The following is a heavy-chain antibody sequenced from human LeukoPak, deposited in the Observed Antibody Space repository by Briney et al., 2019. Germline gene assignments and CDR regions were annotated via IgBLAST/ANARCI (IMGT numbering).Heavy chain of an antibody. CDR3: AKVTYGSGTYGAFDY. CDR1: GFTFSSYA. Sequence: PGGSLRLSCAASGFTFSSYAMSWVRQAPGKGLEWVSAISGSGGSTYYADSVKGRFTISRDNSKNTLYLQMNSLRAEDTAVYYCAKVTYGSGTYGAFDYRGQGTLVTVSS. CDR2: ISGSGGST. D-gene: IGHD3-10*01. J-gene: IGHJ4*02. V-gene: IGHV3-23*01.